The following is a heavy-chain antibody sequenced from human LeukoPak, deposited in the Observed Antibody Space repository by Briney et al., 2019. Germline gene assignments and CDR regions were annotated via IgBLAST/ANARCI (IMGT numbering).Heavy chain of an antibody. D-gene: IGHD6-19*01. CDR1: GYTFTSYD. V-gene: IGHV1-18*01. CDR2: ISAYNGNT. J-gene: IGHJ4*02. Sequence: ASVKVSCKASGYTFTSYDINWVRQATGQGLEWMGWISAYNGNTNYAQKLQGRVTMTTDTSTSTAYMELRSLRSDDTAVYYCARRSIAVAGGDYWGQGTLVTVSS. CDR3: ARRSIAVAGGDY.